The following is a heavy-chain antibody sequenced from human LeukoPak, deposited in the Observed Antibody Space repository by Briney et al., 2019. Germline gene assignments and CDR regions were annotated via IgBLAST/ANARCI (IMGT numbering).Heavy chain of an antibody. Sequence: PGGSLRLSCAASGFIFSSYWMHWVRQAPGKGLVWVSRINSDGSSTSYADSVRGRFTISRDISSNTLYLEMSSLRAEDTARYYCARAPPYYYDSRGYHYERGNYHYGMDVWGQGTTVIVS. CDR1: GFIFSSYW. V-gene: IGHV3-74*01. CDR3: ARAPPYYYDSRGYHYERGNYHYGMDV. J-gene: IGHJ6*02. D-gene: IGHD3-22*01. CDR2: INSDGSST.